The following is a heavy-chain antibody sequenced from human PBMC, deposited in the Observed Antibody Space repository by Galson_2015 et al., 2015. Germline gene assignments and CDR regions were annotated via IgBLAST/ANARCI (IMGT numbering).Heavy chain of an antibody. Sequence: ETLSLTCAVYGGSFSGSYWSWIRQSPGKGLEWIGEISDVGSTSSNPSLKSRVTISVDTSKNQFSLRLSSVTAADTAVYYCARHDPRSKIFDYWGQGTLVTVSS. D-gene: IGHD3-16*01. CDR3: ARHDPRSKIFDY. J-gene: IGHJ4*02. V-gene: IGHV4-34*01. CDR2: ISDVGST. CDR1: GGSFSGSY.